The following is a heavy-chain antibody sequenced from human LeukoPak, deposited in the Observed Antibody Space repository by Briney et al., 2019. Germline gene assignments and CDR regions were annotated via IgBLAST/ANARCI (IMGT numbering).Heavy chain of an antibody. J-gene: IGHJ4*02. Sequence: GGSLRLSCAASGFTFRSYSMNWVRQAPGKGLEWVSLISSSSSYIYYADSVKGRFTISRDNAKNSLYLQMSSLRAEDTAVYYCARDRVGATTSYYFDYWGQGTLVTVSS. V-gene: IGHV3-21*01. CDR2: ISSSSSYI. D-gene: IGHD1-26*01. CDR3: ARDRVGATTSYYFDY. CDR1: GFTFRSYS.